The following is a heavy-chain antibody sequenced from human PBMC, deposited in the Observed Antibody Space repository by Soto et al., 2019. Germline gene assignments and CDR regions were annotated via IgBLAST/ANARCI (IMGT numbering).Heavy chain of an antibody. CDR2: IYHSGST. CDR1: GGSISSSNW. J-gene: IGHJ4*02. Sequence: SEPLSLTFAVSGGSISSSNWWSWVRQPPGKGLEWIGEIYHSGSTNYNPSLKSRVTISVDKSKNQFSLKLSSVTAADTAVYYCARAAMGGSSWPFDYWGQGTLVTVS. V-gene: IGHV4-4*02. D-gene: IGHD6-13*01. CDR3: ARAAMGGSSWPFDY.